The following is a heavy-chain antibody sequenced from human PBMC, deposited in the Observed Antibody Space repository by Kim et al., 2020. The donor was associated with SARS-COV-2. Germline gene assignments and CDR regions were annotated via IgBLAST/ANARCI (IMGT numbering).Heavy chain of an antibody. Sequence: ASVKVSCKASGYTFTSYGISWVRQAPGQGLEWMGWISAYNGNTNYAQKLQGRVTMTTDTSTSTAYMELRSLRSDDTAVYYCAREQDYGGNSEIGYWGQGTLVTVSS. J-gene: IGHJ4*02. CDR1: GYTFTSYG. CDR2: ISAYNGNT. CDR3: AREQDYGGNSEIGY. V-gene: IGHV1-18*01. D-gene: IGHD4-17*01.